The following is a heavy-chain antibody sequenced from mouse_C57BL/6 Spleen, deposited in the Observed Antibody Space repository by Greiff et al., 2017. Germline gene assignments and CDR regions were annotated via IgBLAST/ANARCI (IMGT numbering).Heavy chain of an antibody. CDR2: IWSGGST. J-gene: IGHJ3*01. Sequence: QVQLQQSGPGLVQPSQSLSITCTVSGFSLTSYGVHWVRQSPGKGLEWLGVIWSGGSTDYNAAFISRLSLSKDNSKSQVFFKMNSLQADDTAIYYCATYDYDEAWFAYWGQGTLVTVSA. V-gene: IGHV2-2*01. D-gene: IGHD2-4*01. CDR1: GFSLTSYG. CDR3: ATYDYDEAWFAY.